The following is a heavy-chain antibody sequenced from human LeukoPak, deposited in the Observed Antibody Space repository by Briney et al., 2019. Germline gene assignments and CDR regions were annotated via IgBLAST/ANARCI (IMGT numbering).Heavy chain of an antibody. CDR1: GFTLSSYA. J-gene: IGHJ3*02. Sequence: GGSLRLSCAASGFTLSSYAMPWARQAPGKGLGWVAVIRYDGSNKYDADSVKGRFTMPRDNSKKTLYLQMNSLRGEETAVYCCARSYCSSTRWYDFFDIWGPGTMVTVSS. D-gene: IGHD2-2*01. CDR3: ARSYCSSTRWYDFFDI. V-gene: IGHV3-33*01. CDR2: IRYDGSNK.